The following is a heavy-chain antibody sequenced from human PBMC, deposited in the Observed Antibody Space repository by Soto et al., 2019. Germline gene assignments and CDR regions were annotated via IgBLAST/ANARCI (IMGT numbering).Heavy chain of an antibody. J-gene: IGHJ4*02. Sequence: SVKVSCKASGGTFSSYAISWVRQAPGQGLEWMGGVIPIFGTANYAQKFQGRVTITADESTSTAYMELSSLRSEDTAVYYCARDRTPLSPGNSDYWGQGTLVTVSS. D-gene: IGHD2-15*01. CDR3: ARDRTPLSPGNSDY. CDR2: VIPIFGTA. CDR1: GGTFSSYA. V-gene: IGHV1-69*13.